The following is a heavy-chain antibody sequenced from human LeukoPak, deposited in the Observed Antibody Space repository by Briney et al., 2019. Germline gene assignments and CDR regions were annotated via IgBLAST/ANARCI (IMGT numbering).Heavy chain of an antibody. CDR3: ARDPEAMTTVRYFDY. J-gene: IGHJ4*02. Sequence: SVKVSCKASGGTFSSYAISWVRQAPGQGLEWMGGIIPIFGTANYAQKFQGRVTITADESTSTAYMELSSLRSEDTAVYYCARDPEAMTTVRYFDYWGRGTLVTVSS. V-gene: IGHV1-69*13. D-gene: IGHD4-11*01. CDR1: GGTFSSYA. CDR2: IIPIFGTA.